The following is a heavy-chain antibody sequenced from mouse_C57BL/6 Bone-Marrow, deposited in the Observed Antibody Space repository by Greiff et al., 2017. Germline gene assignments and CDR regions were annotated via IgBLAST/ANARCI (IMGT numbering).Heavy chain of an antibody. Sequence: QVQLQQSGAELVRPGTSVKMSCKASGYTFTNYWIGWAKQRPGHGLEWIGDIYPGGGYTNYNEQFKGKATLTADKSSSTAYMQFSSLTSEDSAIYYCARYRLNYFDYWGQGTTLTVSS. CDR1: GYTFTNYW. CDR3: ARYRLNYFDY. CDR2: IYPGGGYT. J-gene: IGHJ2*01. D-gene: IGHD2-12*01. V-gene: IGHV1-63*01.